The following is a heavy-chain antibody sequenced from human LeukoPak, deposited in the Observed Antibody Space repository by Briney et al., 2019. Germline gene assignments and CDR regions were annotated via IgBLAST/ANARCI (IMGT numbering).Heavy chain of an antibody. CDR2: ISHDGKRK. CDR3: VKDRYLEAYGMEV. J-gene: IGHJ6*02. CDR1: GFTFSGFG. D-gene: IGHD3-3*01. V-gene: IGHV3-30*18. Sequence: GGSLRLSYTASGFTFSGFGMHWVRQAPGKGLEGVAVISHDGKRKHYADSVQGRFTISRDDVKRTVYLQMNGLRTEDTAVYFGVKDRYLEAYGMEVWGQGTTVIVSS.